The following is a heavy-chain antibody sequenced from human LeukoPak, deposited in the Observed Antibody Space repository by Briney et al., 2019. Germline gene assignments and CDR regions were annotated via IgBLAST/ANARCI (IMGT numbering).Heavy chain of an antibody. V-gene: IGHV3-23*01. Sequence: GGSLRLSCAASGFTFSSYAMNWVRQAPGKGLEWVSTISGGAGSTYYADSVKGQFTISRDNSKDTLYLQMNSLRAEDTAVYYCAKYGDDYYFDSWGQGTLVTVSS. J-gene: IGHJ4*02. CDR3: AKYGDDYYFDS. CDR2: ISGGAGST. D-gene: IGHD5-12*01. CDR1: GFTFSSYA.